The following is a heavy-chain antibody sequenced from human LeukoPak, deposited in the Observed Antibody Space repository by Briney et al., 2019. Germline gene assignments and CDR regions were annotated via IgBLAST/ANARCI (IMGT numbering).Heavy chain of an antibody. J-gene: IGHJ5*02. D-gene: IGHD1-1*01. CDR3: ARVGRSRNENWFDP. CDR2: INHSGST. CDR1: GGSFSGYY. V-gene: IGHV4-34*01. Sequence: SETLSLTCAVYGGSFSGYYWSWIRQPPGKGLEWIGEINHSGSTNYNPSLKSRVTISVDTSKNQFSPKLSSVTAADTAVYYCARVGRSRNENWFDPWGQGTLVTVSS.